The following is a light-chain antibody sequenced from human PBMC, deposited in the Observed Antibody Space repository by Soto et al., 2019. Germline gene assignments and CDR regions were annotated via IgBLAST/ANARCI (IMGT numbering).Light chain of an antibody. CDR3: QQYNSYS. Sequence: DVQMTKTTSTLSASVGDRVTITCRASQSISSWLAWYQQKPGTAPKVLIYHASNLQSGVPSRFSGSGSGTEFTLTISSLQPDDFATYYCQQYNSYSFGQRTKVDIK. J-gene: IGKJ1*01. CDR1: QSISSW. CDR2: HAS. V-gene: IGKV1-5*01.